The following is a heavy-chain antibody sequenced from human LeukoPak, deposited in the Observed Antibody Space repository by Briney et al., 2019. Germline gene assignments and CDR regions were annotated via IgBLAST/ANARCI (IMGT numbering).Heavy chain of an antibody. D-gene: IGHD3-22*01. V-gene: IGHV3-30-3*01. J-gene: IGHJ5*02. CDR3: ARELYYYDSSGYYDWFDP. CDR1: GFTFDDYA. CDR2: ISYDGSNK. Sequence: GGSLRLSCAASGFTFDDYAMHWVRQAPGKGLEWVAVISYDGSNKYYADSVKGRFTISRDNSKNTLYLQMNSLRAEDTAVYYCARELYYYDSSGYYDWFDPWGQGTLVTVSS.